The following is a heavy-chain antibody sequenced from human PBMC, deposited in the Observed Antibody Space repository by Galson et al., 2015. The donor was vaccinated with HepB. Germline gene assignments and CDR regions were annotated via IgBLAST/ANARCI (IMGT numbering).Heavy chain of an antibody. CDR3: ARDLALGTTIISDY. CDR2: TWCDGSEK. J-gene: IGHJ4*02. V-gene: IGHV3-33*01. D-gene: IGHD1-7*01. Sequence: SLRLSCAASGFTFNRFGMHWVRQAPGKGLEWVAVTWCDGSEKYYASSVKGRFSIARDNSRNTLYLQMNSLRAEDTAIYYCARDLALGTTIISDYWGQGTLVTVSS. CDR1: GFTFNRFG.